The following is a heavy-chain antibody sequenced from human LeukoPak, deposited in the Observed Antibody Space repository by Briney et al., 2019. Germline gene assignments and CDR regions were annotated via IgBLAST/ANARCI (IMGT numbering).Heavy chain of an antibody. D-gene: IGHD3-22*01. CDR1: GFTFSDHY. J-gene: IGHJ4*02. CDR2: SRSKANSYST. CDR3: ARVSRPHLKYYYDSSGYYLEC. V-gene: IGHV3-72*01. Sequence: GGSLRLSCAASGFTFSDHYMDWVRQAPGKGLEWVGRSRSKANSYSTEYAASVKGRFTISRYDAKNSLYLQMNSLKTEDTAVYYCARVSRPHLKYYYDSSGYYLECWGQGTLVTVSS.